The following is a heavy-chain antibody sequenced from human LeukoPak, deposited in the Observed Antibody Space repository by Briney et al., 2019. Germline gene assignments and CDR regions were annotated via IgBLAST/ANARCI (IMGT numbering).Heavy chain of an antibody. Sequence: GASVKVFCKASGGTFSSYAISWVRQAPGQGLEWMGRIIPILGIANYAQKFQGRVTITADKSTSTAYMELSSLRSEGTAVYYCARVLSGVRGVDWFDPWGQGTLVTVSS. CDR3: ARVLSGVRGVDWFDP. D-gene: IGHD3-10*01. CDR2: IIPILGIA. CDR1: GGTFSSYA. J-gene: IGHJ5*02. V-gene: IGHV1-69*04.